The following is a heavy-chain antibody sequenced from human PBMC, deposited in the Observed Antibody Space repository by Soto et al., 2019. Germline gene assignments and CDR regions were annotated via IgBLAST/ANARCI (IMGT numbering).Heavy chain of an antibody. J-gene: IGHJ4*02. CDR3: ARGIAVAGTVVGSFDY. CDR2: IIPIFGTA. D-gene: IGHD6-19*01. V-gene: IGHV1-69*13. CDR1: GGTFSSYA. Sequence: SVKVSCKASGGTFSSYAISWVRQAPGQRLEWMGGIIPIFGTANYAQKFQGRVTITADESTSTAYMELSSLRSEDTAVYYCARGIAVAGTVVGSFDYWGQGTLVTVSS.